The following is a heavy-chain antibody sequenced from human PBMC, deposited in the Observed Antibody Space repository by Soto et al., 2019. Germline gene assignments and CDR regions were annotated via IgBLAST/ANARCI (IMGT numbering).Heavy chain of an antibody. V-gene: IGHV1-3*01. CDR2: INAGNDNT. J-gene: IGHJ3*02. CDR3: ASKGGLGSITGTTFGDDAFDI. D-gene: IGHD1-7*01. CDR1: GYTFTSHP. Sequence: ASVKVSCKASGYTFTSHPIHCVRQAPGQRLEWMGWINAGNDNTKYSQKFQGRVTITRDTSASTAYMELSSLRSEDTAVYYCASKGGLGSITGTTFGDDAFDIWGQGTMVTVSS.